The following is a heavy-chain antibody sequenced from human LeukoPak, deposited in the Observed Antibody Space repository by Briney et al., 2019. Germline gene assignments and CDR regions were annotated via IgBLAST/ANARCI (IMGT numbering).Heavy chain of an antibody. Sequence: GGSLRLSCAASGFTFSSYAMHWVRQAPGKGLEWVAVISYDGSNKYYADSVKGRFTISRDNSKNTLYLQMNSLRAEDTAVYYCARDKPGSGSFDYWGQGTLVTVSS. J-gene: IGHJ4*02. CDR2: ISYDGSNK. D-gene: IGHD1-26*01. V-gene: IGHV3-30*04. CDR1: GFTFSSYA. CDR3: ARDKPGSGSFDY.